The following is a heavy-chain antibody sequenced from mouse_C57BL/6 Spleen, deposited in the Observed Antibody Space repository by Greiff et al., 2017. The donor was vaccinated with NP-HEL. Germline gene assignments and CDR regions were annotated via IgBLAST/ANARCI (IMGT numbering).Heavy chain of an antibody. CDR3: ARGPSYYFDY. V-gene: IGHV1-59*01. CDR2: IDPSDSYT. J-gene: IGHJ2*01. Sequence: QVQLQQPGAELVRPGTSVKLSCKASGYTFTSYWMHWVKQRPGQGLEWIGVIDPSDSYTNYNQKFKGKATLTVDTSSSTAYMQLSSLTSEDSAVYYCARGPSYYFDYWGQGTTLTVSS. CDR1: GYTFTSYW.